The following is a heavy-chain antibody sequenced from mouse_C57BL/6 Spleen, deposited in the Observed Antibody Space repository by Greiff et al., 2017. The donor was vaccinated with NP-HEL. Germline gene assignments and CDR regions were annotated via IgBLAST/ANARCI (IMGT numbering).Heavy chain of an antibody. CDR3: ARGGLLPYFDY. V-gene: IGHV5-17*01. CDR2: ISSGSSTI. J-gene: IGHJ2*01. D-gene: IGHD2-3*01. CDR1: GFTFSDYG. Sequence: EVKLQESGGGLVKPGGSLKFSCAASGFTFSDYGMHWVRQAPEKGLEWVAYISSGSSTIYYADTVKGRFTISRDNAKNTLFLQMTSLRSDDTAMYYCARGGLLPYFDYWGQGTTLTVSS.